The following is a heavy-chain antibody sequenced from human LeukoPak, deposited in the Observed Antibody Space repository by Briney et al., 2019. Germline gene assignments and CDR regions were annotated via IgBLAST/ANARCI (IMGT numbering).Heavy chain of an antibody. CDR3: ARSATTSYYYYYYMDV. D-gene: IGHD5-24*01. CDR2: IYYSGST. Sequence: SETLSLTCTVSGGSISSYYWSWIRQPPGKGLEWIGYIYYSGSTNYNPSLKSRVTMSVDTSKNQFSLKLSSVTAADTAVYYGARSATTSYYYYYYMDVWGKGTTVTISS. J-gene: IGHJ6*03. CDR1: GGSISSYY. V-gene: IGHV4-59*12.